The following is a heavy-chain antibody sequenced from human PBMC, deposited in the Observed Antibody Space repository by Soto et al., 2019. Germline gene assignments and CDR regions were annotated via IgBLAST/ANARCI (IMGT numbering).Heavy chain of an antibody. Sequence: ASVKVSCKASGYTFTGYYMHWVRQAPGQGLEWMGWINPNSGGTNYAQKFQGRVTMTRDTSISTAYMELSRLGSDDTAVYYCARDVEWGSYYYYYGMDVWGQGTTVTVSS. J-gene: IGHJ6*02. CDR2: INPNSGGT. V-gene: IGHV1-2*02. CDR3: ARDVEWGSYYYYYGMDV. D-gene: IGHD3-16*01. CDR1: GYTFTGYY.